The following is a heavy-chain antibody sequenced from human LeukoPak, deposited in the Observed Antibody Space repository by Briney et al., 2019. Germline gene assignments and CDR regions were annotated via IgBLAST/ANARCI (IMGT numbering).Heavy chain of an antibody. V-gene: IGHV3-23*01. Sequence: PGGSLRLSCAASGFTFNNYAMSWVRQAPGKGLEWVSHISGSGGSTYHADSVKGRFTISRDNSKNTLYLQMNSLRAEDTAVYYCARDRGWFGESLDYWGQGTLVTVS. J-gene: IGHJ4*02. CDR3: ARDRGWFGESLDY. CDR1: GFTFNNYA. CDR2: ISGSGGST. D-gene: IGHD3-10*01.